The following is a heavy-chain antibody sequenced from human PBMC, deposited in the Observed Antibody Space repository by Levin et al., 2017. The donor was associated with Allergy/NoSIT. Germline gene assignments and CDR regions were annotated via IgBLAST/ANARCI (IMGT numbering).Heavy chain of an antibody. V-gene: IGHV3-33*01. D-gene: IGHD6-6*01. Sequence: GGSLRLSCAASGFTFSSYGMHWVRQAPGKGLEWVAVIWYDGSNKYYADSVKGRFTISRDNSKNTLYLQMNSLRAEDTAVYYCARDSGDSSSLHYYYYYMDVWGKGTTVTVSS. CDR3: ARDSGDSSSLHYYYYYMDV. CDR1: GFTFSSYG. J-gene: IGHJ6*03. CDR2: IWYDGSNK.